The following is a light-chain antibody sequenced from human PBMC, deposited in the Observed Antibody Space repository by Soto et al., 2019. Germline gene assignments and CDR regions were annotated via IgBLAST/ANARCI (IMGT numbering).Light chain of an antibody. CDR2: AAS. J-gene: IGKJ4*01. Sequence: IVLTQAPGTLSLSPGERASLSCRASQSVSANSLAWYQQKPGQAPRLLIYAASSRATGIPDRFSGSGSGTDFTLSISRVETEDFAVYYCQQYGSSPLTFGGGTKVEMK. CDR1: QSVSANS. V-gene: IGKV3-20*01. CDR3: QQYGSSPLT.